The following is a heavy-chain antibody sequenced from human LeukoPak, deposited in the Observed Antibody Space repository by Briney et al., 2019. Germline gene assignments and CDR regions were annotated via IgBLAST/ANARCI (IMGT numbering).Heavy chain of an antibody. D-gene: IGHD4-17*01. Sequence: SETLSLTCTVSSGSICSFYWIWMRQPPGKGLVWIGYIYYSERNNYNPPLKSRVTISVDTTKNQFSLKRSSVTAADTAVYYCCGGGTVTTDWYFDLWGRGTLVTASS. V-gene: IGHV4-59*01. J-gene: IGHJ2*01. CDR1: SGSICSFY. CDR3: CGGGTVTTDWYFDL. CDR2: IYYSERN.